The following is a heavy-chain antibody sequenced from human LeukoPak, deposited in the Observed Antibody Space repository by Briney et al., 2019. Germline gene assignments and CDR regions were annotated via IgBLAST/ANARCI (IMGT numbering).Heavy chain of an antibody. D-gene: IGHD5-18*01. V-gene: IGHV3-73*01. J-gene: IGHJ5*02. CDR3: TRQLLDEIGGYSRISWFDP. CDR1: GFTFSGSA. Sequence: GGSLRLSCAASGFTFSGSAMHWVRQASGKGLEWVGRIRSRANSYATAYAASVKGRFTISRDDSKNTAYLQMNSLKTEDTAVYYCTRQLLDEIGGYSRISWFDPWGQGTLVTVSS. CDR2: IRSRANSYAT.